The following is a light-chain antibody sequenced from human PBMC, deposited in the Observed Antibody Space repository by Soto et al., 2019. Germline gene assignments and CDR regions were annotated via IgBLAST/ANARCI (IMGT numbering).Light chain of an antibody. CDR2: GAS. CDR3: QQYGSSPLT. CDR1: QSVSSSF. J-gene: IGKJ4*01. V-gene: IGKV3-20*01. Sequence: EIVLTQSPGTLSLSPGERATLSCRASQSVSSSFLAWYQQKPGQAPRLLIYGASSRATAIPDRFSGSGSGTDFTLTISRLEPEDVAVYYCQQYGSSPLTFGGGTMVEIK.